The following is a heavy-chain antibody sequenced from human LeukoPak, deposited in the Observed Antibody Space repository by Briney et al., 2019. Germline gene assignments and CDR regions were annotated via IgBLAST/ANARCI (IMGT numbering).Heavy chain of an antibody. Sequence: GGSLRLSCAASGFTFSSYAMSWVRQAPGKGLEWVSLIRGSGERTYHADSVKGRFTISRDNSKNTLYLQMNSLRAEDTAVYYCAREMRIAAANCYGMDVWGQGTTVTVSS. CDR1: GFTFSSYA. CDR2: IRGSGERT. J-gene: IGHJ6*02. D-gene: IGHD6-13*01. CDR3: AREMRIAAANCYGMDV. V-gene: IGHV3-23*01.